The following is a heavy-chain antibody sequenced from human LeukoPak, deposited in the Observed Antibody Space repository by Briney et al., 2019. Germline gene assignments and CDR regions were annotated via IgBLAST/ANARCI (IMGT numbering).Heavy chain of an antibody. V-gene: IGHV4-59*01. CDR2: IYYTGRI. J-gene: IGHJ4*02. Sequence: SETLSLTCTVSGVSITTYYWSWIRQPPGKGLQWIGYIYYTGRINYNPSLKSRVTISLDTSKNQFSLELTSVTAADTAVYYCARGHYGDSVDYWGQGTLVTVSS. CDR1: GVSITTYY. D-gene: IGHD4-17*01. CDR3: ARGHYGDSVDY.